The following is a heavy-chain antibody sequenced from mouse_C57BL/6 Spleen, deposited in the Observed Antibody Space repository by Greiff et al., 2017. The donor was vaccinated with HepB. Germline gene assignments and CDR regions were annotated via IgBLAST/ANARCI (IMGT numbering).Heavy chain of an antibody. Sequence: VQLQQSGGDLVKPGGSLKLSCAASGFTFSSYGMSWVRQTPDKRLEWVATISSGGSYTYYPDSVKGRFTISRDNAKNTLYLQMSSLKSEDTAMYYCARGAITTVVAYYAMDYWGQGTSVTVSS. CDR2: ISSGGSYT. CDR1: GFTFSSYG. J-gene: IGHJ4*01. V-gene: IGHV5-6*01. CDR3: ARGAITTVVAYYAMDY. D-gene: IGHD1-1*01.